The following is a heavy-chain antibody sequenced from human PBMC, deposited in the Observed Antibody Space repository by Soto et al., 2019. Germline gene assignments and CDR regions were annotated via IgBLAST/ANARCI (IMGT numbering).Heavy chain of an antibody. V-gene: IGHV1-18*01. CDR3: ARDTRATTGWNNYFDY. Sequence: QVHLVQSGAEVKRPGASVRVSCKASGYKFSDYGISWVRQAPGQGLKLMGWVSTYNGNTYSAQNFQGTVILTRDTSTHTAYMELRSLTSDDPAVYYCARDTRATTGWNNYFDYWGQGTLVTVSS. D-gene: IGHD1-1*01. CDR2: VSTYNGNT. J-gene: IGHJ4*02. CDR1: GYKFSDYG.